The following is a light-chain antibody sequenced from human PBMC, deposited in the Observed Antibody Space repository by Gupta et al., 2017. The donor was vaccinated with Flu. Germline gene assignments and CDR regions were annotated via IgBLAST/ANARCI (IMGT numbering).Light chain of an antibody. CDR2: WSS. V-gene: IGKV4-1*01. CDR1: PPILSSSNNKNS. J-gene: IGKJ2*01. CDR3: QQHQSTPYT. Sequence: IVKIQSPESAPLFLGDRPAISCMSSPPILSSSNNKNSLAWYQQKPGQPPKLLIYWSSSRESGLPDPFTGSGSGKSFTLTISSRQAEDVVVYYGQQHQSTPYTFGQGTKLEIK.